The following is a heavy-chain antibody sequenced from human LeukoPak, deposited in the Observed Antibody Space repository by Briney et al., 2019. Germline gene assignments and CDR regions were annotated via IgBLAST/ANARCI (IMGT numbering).Heavy chain of an antibody. Sequence: SETLSLTCDVSAVSFSTYYWSWIRQSPEKWLEWIGEVNHSGYTNYNPSLKGRVTISVDTSKNQFSLKLSSVTAADTAVYYCARQLYGSDYWGQGTLVTVSS. CDR1: AVSFSTYY. J-gene: IGHJ4*02. CDR3: ARQLYGSDY. D-gene: IGHD4-17*01. CDR2: VNHSGYT. V-gene: IGHV4-34*01.